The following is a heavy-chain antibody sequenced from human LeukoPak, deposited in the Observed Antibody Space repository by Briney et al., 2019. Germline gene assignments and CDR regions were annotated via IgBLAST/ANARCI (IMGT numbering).Heavy chain of an antibody. V-gene: IGHV3-7*01. D-gene: IGHD1-1*01. CDR1: GFTFSDYY. CDR3: ARGNDGTTGY. CDR2: IKQDGSEK. Sequence: GGSLRLSCAASGFTFSDYYMSWIRQAPGKGLEWVANIKQDGSEKYYVDSVKGRFTISRDNAKNSLYLQMNSLRAEDTAVYYCARGNDGTTGYWGQGTLVTVSS. J-gene: IGHJ4*02.